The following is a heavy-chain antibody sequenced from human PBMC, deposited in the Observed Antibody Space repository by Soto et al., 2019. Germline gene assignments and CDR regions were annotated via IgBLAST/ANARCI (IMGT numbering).Heavy chain of an antibody. CDR2: IGASGDIT. CDR1: GFSFTNFA. Sequence: PGGSLRLSCAASGFSFTNFAMRWVRQAPGKGLEWVAGIGASGDITWYADSVKGRLSISRDNSKNTLYLQLNSLRFQDTAVYYCAKYVFIDRAADYFDFWCPGTLVTVSS. D-gene: IGHD2-15*01. J-gene: IGHJ4*02. CDR3: AKYVFIDRAADYFDF. V-gene: IGHV3-23*01.